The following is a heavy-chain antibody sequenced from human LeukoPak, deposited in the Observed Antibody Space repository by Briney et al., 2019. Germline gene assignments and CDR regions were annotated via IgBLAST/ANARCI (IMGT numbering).Heavy chain of an antibody. D-gene: IGHD2-2*01. CDR1: GFTFSSYA. CDR2: ISYDGSLK. J-gene: IGHJ4*02. V-gene: IGHV3-30-3*01. CDR3: AREGGYCSSTSCYYFDY. Sequence: SLRXSCXAXGFTFSSYAMHWVRQAPGKGLEWVAVISYDGSLKYFADSVKGRFTISRDNSKNTLYLQMNSLRAEDTAVYYCAREGGYCSSTSCYYFDYWGQGTLVTVSS.